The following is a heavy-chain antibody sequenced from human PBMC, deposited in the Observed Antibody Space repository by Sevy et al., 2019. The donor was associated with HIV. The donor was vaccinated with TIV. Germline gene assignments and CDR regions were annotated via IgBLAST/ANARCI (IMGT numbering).Heavy chain of an antibody. V-gene: IGHV4-59*08. CDR2: IYYNGHI. D-gene: IGHD1-26*01. CDR3: PGENAWGRGYS. Sequence: SETLSLTCTVSGGSITSLYWYWIRQPPGKGLEWIANIYYNGHINYNPSLKSRVTLSLDTSKNQFSLRLSSVTAADTDMYYCPGENAWGRGYSWGQGTLVTVSS. CDR1: GGSITSLY. J-gene: IGHJ4*02.